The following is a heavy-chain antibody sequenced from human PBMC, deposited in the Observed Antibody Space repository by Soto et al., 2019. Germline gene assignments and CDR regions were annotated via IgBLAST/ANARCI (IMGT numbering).Heavy chain of an antibody. CDR3: ARGIAVAGTDGAFDI. Sequence: GASVKVSCKASGYTFTSYYMHWVRQAPGQGLEWMGIINPSGGSTSYAQKFQGRVTMTRDTSTSTVYMELSSLRSEDTAVYYCARGIAVAGTDGAFDIWGQGTMVTVSS. V-gene: IGHV1-46*01. J-gene: IGHJ3*02. D-gene: IGHD6-19*01. CDR1: GYTFTSYY. CDR2: INPSGGST.